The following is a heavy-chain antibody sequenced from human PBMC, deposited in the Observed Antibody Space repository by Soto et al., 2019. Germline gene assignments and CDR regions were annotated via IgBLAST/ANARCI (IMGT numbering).Heavy chain of an antibody. V-gene: IGHV3-7*01. D-gene: IGHD2-2*01. J-gene: IGHJ4*02. CDR2: ISPDGSEK. CDR1: GFTFGNHW. Sequence: GGSLRLSCAVSGFTFGNHWMTWVRQAPGKGLEFLANISPDGSEKYYVDSVKGRFTISRDNTENSLYLQMNSLRDEDTAVYYCARDYLVVPHRVIDYWGQGTLVTVSS. CDR3: ARDYLVVPHRVIDY.